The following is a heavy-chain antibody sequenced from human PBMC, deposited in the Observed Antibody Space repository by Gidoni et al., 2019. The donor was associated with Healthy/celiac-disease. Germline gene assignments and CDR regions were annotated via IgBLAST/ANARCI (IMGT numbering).Heavy chain of an antibody. Sequence: QVQLQESGPGLVKPSGTLSLTCAVSGGSISSSNWWSWVRQPPGKGLEWIGEIYHSGSTNYNPSLKSRVTISVDKSKNQFSLKLSSVTAADTAVYYCAREVGKSSSWSVDAFDIWGQGTMVTVSS. CDR3: AREVGKSSSWSVDAFDI. CDR1: GGSISSSNW. J-gene: IGHJ3*02. D-gene: IGHD6-13*01. V-gene: IGHV4-4*02. CDR2: IYHSGST.